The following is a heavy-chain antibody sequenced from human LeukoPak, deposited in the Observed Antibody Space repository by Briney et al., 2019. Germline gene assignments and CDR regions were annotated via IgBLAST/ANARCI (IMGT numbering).Heavy chain of an antibody. J-gene: IGHJ5*02. Sequence: SETLSLTCAVYGGSFSGYYWSWIRQPPGKGLEWIGEINHSGSTNYNPSLKSRVTISVDTSKNQFSLKLSSVTAADTAVYYCARRLGSSSHWFDPWGQGTLVTVSS. CDR1: GGSFSGYY. CDR3: ARRLGSSSHWFDP. V-gene: IGHV4-34*01. D-gene: IGHD6-6*01. CDR2: INHSGST.